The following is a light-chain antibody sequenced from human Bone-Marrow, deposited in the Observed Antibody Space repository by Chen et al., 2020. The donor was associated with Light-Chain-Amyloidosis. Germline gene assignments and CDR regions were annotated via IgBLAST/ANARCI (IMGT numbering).Light chain of an antibody. CDR1: NIGSTS. J-gene: IGLJ3*02. Sequence: SYVLTQPSAVSLAPGQTATMAWGGNNIGSTSVHRYQQTPGQAPLLVVYDDSDRPSGIPERLSGSNSGNTATLTISRVEAGDEADYYCQVWDRSSDRPVFGGGTKLTVL. CDR3: QVWDRSSDRPV. CDR2: DDS. V-gene: IGLV3-21*02.